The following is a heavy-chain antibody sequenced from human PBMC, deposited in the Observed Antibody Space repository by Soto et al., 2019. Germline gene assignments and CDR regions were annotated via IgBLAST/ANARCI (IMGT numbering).Heavy chain of an antibody. CDR3: ATPAHYYDSSGQFDY. CDR1: FGSFSGYY. D-gene: IGHD3-22*01. V-gene: IGHV4-34*01. J-gene: IGHJ4*02. Sequence: SETRSLTCTVYFGSFSGYYGSGIRHPPGKGLEWIGEINHSGSTNYNPSLKSRVTIPVDTSKNQFSLKLSSVTAADTAVYYCATPAHYYDSSGQFDYWGQGTLVTVSS. CDR2: INHSGST.